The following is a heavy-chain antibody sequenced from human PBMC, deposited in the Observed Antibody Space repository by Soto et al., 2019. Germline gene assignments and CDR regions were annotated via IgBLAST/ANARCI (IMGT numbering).Heavy chain of an antibody. CDR3: ASLGAYYQAMDS. Sequence: SDTLTLTCAVSNRSIRPHSWCWIRQPPGKGLEWIGHIYYDGTITYNPSLQSRVSISLVTSKNEVSLKLTSVTAAVTAVYFCASLGAYYQAMDSWGQGTLVTVSS. D-gene: IGHD3-22*01. V-gene: IGHV4-59*08. CDR2: IYYDGTI. J-gene: IGHJ1*01. CDR1: NRSIRPHS.